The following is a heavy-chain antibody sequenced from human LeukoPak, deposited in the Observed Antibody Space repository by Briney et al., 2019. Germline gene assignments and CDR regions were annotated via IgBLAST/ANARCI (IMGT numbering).Heavy chain of an antibody. D-gene: IGHD3-16*01. CDR1: GFTFSSYA. V-gene: IGHV3-23*01. CDR3: ARDGGRLGGHAFDI. J-gene: IGHJ3*02. Sequence: AGGSLRLSCAASGFTFSSYAMSWVRQAPGKGLEWVSAISGSGGSTYYADSVKGRFTISRDNSKNTLYLQMNSLRAEDTAVYYCARDGGRLGGHAFDIWGQGTMVTVSS. CDR2: ISGSGGST.